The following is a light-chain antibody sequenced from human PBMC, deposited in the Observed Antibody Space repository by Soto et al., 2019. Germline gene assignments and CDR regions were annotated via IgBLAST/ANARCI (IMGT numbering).Light chain of an antibody. J-gene: IGKJ1*01. V-gene: IGKV3-15*01. CDR1: QSVSSN. Sequence: EMVMTQSPATLSVSPGERATLSCRASQSVSSNLAWYQQKPGQAPRLLIYGASTRATGIPARFSGSGSGTEFTLTISSLQPDDFATYYCQQYGGFSRTFGQGTKVDI. CDR3: QQYGGFSRT. CDR2: GAS.